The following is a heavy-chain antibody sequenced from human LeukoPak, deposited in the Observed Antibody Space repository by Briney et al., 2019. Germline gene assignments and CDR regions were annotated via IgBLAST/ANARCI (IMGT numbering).Heavy chain of an antibody. D-gene: IGHD4-17*01. Sequence: PSETLSLTCTVSGGSISSGGYYWSWIRQHPGKGLEWIGYIYYSGSTYYNPSLKSRVTISVDTSKNQFSLKLSSVTAADTAVYYCARDTTEHRGYYYYGMDVWGQGTTVTVSS. CDR1: GGSISSGGYY. CDR2: IYYSGST. V-gene: IGHV4-31*03. CDR3: ARDTTEHRGYYYYGMDV. J-gene: IGHJ6*02.